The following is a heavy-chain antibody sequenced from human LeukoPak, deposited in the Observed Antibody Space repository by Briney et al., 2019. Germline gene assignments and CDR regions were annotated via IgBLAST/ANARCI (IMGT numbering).Heavy chain of an antibody. CDR2: INPKTGTA. V-gene: IGHV1-2*02. CDR3: ARDRGVDYCSGGSCSHYYYYMDV. J-gene: IGHJ6*03. Sequence: ASVKVSCKASGYTFTGYSIYWVRQTPGQKLEWMGWINPKTGTANSAQKFQGRVTMTRDTSISTVYMEVSRLRSDDTAVYYCARDRGVDYCSGGSCSHYYYYMDVWGKGTTVTISS. CDR1: GYTFTGYS. D-gene: IGHD2-15*01.